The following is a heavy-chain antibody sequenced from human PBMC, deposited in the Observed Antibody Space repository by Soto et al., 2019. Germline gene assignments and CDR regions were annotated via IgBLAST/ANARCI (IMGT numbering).Heavy chain of an antibody. CDR1: GFTFSSYA. V-gene: IGHV3-30-3*01. CDR2: ISYDGSNK. D-gene: IGHD5-12*01. CDR3: ARDRNSGYHLEDLYYYYGMDV. J-gene: IGHJ6*02. Sequence: QVQLVESGGGVVQPGRSLRLSCAASGFTFSSYAMHWVRQAPGKGLEWVAVISYDGSNKYYADSVKARFTISRDNSKNTPYLQMNSLRAEDTAVYYCARDRNSGYHLEDLYYYYGMDVWGQGTTVTVSS.